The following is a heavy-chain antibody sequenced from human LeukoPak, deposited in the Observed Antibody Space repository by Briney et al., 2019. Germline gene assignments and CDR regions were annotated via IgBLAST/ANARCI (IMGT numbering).Heavy chain of an antibody. D-gene: IGHD5-12*01. Sequence: SSETLSLTCAVYGGFFTGYYWRWIRQPPGKGLGWSGEINHSGSTKYNPSLKSRVTISVDTSTNQFFLRLTSVTAADTAVYYCACHAVRYSAYDREEDAFDIWGQGTTVTVSS. CDR3: ACHAVRYSAYDREEDAFDI. CDR1: GGFFTGYY. CDR2: INHSGST. J-gene: IGHJ3*02. V-gene: IGHV4-34*01.